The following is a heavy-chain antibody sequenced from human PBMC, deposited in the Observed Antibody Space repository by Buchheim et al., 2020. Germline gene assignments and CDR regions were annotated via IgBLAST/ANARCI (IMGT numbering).Heavy chain of an antibody. CDR3: ARDLEGYSSGWFGY. Sequence: EVQLVESGGGLVQPGGSLRLSCAASGFTFSSYWMSWVRQAPGKGLEWVANIKQDGSEKYYVDSVMGRFTIFRDNAKNSLYLQMNSLRAEDTAVYYCARDLEGYSSGWFGYWGQGTL. V-gene: IGHV3-7*01. J-gene: IGHJ5*01. CDR2: IKQDGSEK. D-gene: IGHD6-19*01. CDR1: GFTFSSYW.